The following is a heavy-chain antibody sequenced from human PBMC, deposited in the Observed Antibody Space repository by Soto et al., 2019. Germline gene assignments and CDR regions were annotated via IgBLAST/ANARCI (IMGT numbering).Heavy chain of an antibody. CDR1: GYTFTSYG. CDR2: ISAYNGNT. J-gene: IGHJ6*02. CDR3: AREGAYDFWSGYRHYYYYYGMDV. D-gene: IGHD3-3*01. Sequence: GASVKVSCKASGYTFTSYGISWVRQAPGQGLEWKGWISAYNGNTNYAQKLQGRVTMTTDTSTSTAYMELRSLRSDDTAVYYCAREGAYDFWSGYRHYYYYYGMDVWGQGTTVTVSS. V-gene: IGHV1-18*01.